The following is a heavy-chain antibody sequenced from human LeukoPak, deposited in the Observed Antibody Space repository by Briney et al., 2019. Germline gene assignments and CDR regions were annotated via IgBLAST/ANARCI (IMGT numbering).Heavy chain of an antibody. CDR3: AKDRAVPAAISDYYYGMDV. CDR1: GFTFSSYG. CDR2: ISYDGSNK. D-gene: IGHD2-2*01. V-gene: IGHV3-30*18. Sequence: GGSLRLSCAASGFTFSSYGMHWVRQAPGKGLEWVAVISYDGSNKYYADSVKGRFTISRDNSKNTLYLQMNSLRAEGTAVYYCAKDRAVPAAISDYYYGMDVWGQGTTVTVSS. J-gene: IGHJ6*02.